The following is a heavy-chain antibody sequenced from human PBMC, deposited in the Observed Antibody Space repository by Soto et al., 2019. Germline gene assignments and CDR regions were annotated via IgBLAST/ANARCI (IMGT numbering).Heavy chain of an antibody. V-gene: IGHV4-34*01. CDR1: GGSFSGYY. D-gene: IGHD3-22*01. CDR3: ASTGYDSSGR. J-gene: IGHJ4*02. CDR2: INHSGST. Sequence: SETLSLTCAVYGGSFSGYYWSWIRQPPGKGLEWIGEINHSGSTNYNPSLKSRVTISVDTSKNQFSLKLSSVTAADTAVYYCASTGYDSSGRWGQGTLVTVSS.